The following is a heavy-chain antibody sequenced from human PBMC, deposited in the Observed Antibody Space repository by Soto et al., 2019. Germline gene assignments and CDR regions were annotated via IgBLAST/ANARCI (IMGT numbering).Heavy chain of an antibody. CDR1: GFTFSNYA. D-gene: IGHD2-15*01. CDR2: ISDSGFGT. V-gene: IGHV3-23*01. J-gene: IGHJ4*02. Sequence: PGGSLRLSCAASGFTFSNYAMNWVRQAPGKGLEWVSGISDSGFGTYSTDSVKGRFTISRDNSKNTLYLQMNSLRAEDTAVYYCAKDLTVVGGSLAYWGQGTLVTVSS. CDR3: AKDLTVVGGSLAY.